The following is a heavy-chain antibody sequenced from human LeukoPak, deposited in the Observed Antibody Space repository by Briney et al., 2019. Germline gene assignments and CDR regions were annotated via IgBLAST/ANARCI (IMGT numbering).Heavy chain of an antibody. J-gene: IGHJ4*02. CDR1: GFTVSSNY. D-gene: IGHD3-10*01. CDR2: IYSSGSA. Sequence: PGGSLRLSCAASGFTVSSNYMSWVRQAPGKGLEWVSVIYSSGSAYYADSVQGRFTISRDNSLYTVYLQMDSLRGDDTAVYYCAKDRISYTTSPGELSHWGQGTLVIVSS. V-gene: IGHV3-53*01. CDR3: AKDRISYTTSPGELSH.